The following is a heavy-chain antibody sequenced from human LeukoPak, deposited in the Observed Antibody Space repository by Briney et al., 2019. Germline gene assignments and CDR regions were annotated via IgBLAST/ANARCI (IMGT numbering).Heavy chain of an antibody. J-gene: IGHJ5*02. D-gene: IGHD3-10*01. Sequence: SETLSLTCAVSGGSISSGGYSWSWIRQPPGKGLEWIGYIYHSGSTYYNPSLKSRVTISVDRSKNQFSLKLSSVTAADTAVYYCARDNYGSGSFSPWGQGTLVTVSS. CDR2: IYHSGST. CDR3: ARDNYGSGSFSP. V-gene: IGHV4-30-2*01. CDR1: GGSISSGGYS.